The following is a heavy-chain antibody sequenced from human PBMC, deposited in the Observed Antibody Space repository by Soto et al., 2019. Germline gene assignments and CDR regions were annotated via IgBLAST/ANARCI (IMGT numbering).Heavy chain of an antibody. J-gene: IGHJ6*02. D-gene: IGHD3-22*01. Sequence: SVKVSCKASGGTFSSYAISWVRQAPGQGLEWMGGIIPIFGTANYAQKFQGRVTITADESTSTAYMELSSLRSEDTAVYYCAREAAGNYYYDRNYGMDVWGQGTTVTVSS. CDR3: AREAAGNYYYDRNYGMDV. CDR1: GGTFSSYA. CDR2: IIPIFGTA. V-gene: IGHV1-69*13.